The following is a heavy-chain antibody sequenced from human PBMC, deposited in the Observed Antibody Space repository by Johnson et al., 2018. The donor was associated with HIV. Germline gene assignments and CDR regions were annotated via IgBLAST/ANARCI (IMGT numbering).Heavy chain of an antibody. Sequence: VQLVESGGGLVQPGGPLRLSCVASGFTVSSDYMSWVRQAPGKGLEWVSVIYSSAATNYADSMKGRFTISRDNSKNTLYLQMSSLRVEDTAVYYCARARTYYYGSGSYYVLDMWGQGTMVTVSS. CDR1: GFTVSSDY. D-gene: IGHD3-10*01. CDR2: IYSSAAT. V-gene: IGHV3-66*02. CDR3: ARARTYYYGSGSYYVLDM. J-gene: IGHJ3*02.